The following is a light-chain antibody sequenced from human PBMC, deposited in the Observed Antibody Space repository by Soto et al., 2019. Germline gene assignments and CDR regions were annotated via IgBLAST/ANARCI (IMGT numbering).Light chain of an antibody. V-gene: IGKV3-15*01. CDR2: GAS. Sequence: EIVMTQYPATLSVSPGERATLSWRASQSVSSTLAWYQHKPGQAHRLLTSGASTRPTGIPARFSASGSGTEFTLTISSLHSEDFAVYYCQQYNNWPRGTFGQGTRLE. CDR3: QQYNNWPRGT. J-gene: IGKJ5*01. CDR1: QSVSST.